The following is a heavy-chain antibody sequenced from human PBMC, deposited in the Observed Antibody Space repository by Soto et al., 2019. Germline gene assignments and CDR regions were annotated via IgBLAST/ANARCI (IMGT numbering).Heavy chain of an antibody. CDR2: LYDVDGS. Sequence: GGSLRLSCAAFGLTISGKKYVAWVRQAPGKGLEWVSGLYDVDGSFYADSVRGRFTISRDISRDTLYLQMSSLRDEDTAIYYCARDGYNRGGFDYWGQGTLVTVSS. V-gene: IGHV3-66*02. CDR3: ARDGYNRGGFDY. J-gene: IGHJ4*02. D-gene: IGHD3-10*01. CDR1: GLTISGKKY.